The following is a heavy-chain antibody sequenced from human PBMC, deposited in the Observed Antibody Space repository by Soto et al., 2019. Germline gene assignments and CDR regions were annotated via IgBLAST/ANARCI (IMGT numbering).Heavy chain of an antibody. CDR3: ARETAAGYSRGGSCYSPDY. CDR2: IIPIFGTA. CDR1: GGTFSSYA. D-gene: IGHD2-15*01. J-gene: IGHJ4*02. V-gene: IGHV1-69*13. Sequence: ASVKVSCKASGGTFSSYAISWVRQAPGQGLEWMGGIIPIFGTANYAQKFQGRVTITADESTSTAYMELSSLRSEDTAVYYCARETAAGYSRGGSCYSPDYWGQGTLVTVSS.